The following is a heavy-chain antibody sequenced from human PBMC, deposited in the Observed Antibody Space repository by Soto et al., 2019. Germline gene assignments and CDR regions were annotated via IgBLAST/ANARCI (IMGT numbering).Heavy chain of an antibody. V-gene: IGHV3-49*03. D-gene: IGHD3-16*02. Sequence: GGSLRLSCTASGFTFGDYAMSWFRQAPGKGLEWVGFIRSKAYGGTTEYAASVKGRFTISRDDSKSIAYLQMNSLKTEDTAVYYCTRDRYDYVWGSYRSHSFDYWGRGTLVTVSS. CDR3: TRDRYDYVWGSYRSHSFDY. CDR2: IRSKAYGGTT. CDR1: GFTFGDYA. J-gene: IGHJ4*02.